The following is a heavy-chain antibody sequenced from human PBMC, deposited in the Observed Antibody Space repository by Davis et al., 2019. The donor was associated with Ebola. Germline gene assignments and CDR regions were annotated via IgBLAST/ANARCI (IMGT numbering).Heavy chain of an antibody. D-gene: IGHD2-2*01. Sequence: SETLSLTCTVSGGSVSSGSYYWSWIRQPPGKGLEWIGYIYYSGSTYYNPSLKSRVTISVDTSKNQFSLKLSSVTAADTVVYYCARARGCSSTSCLYYYYYMDVWGKGTTVTVSS. CDR2: IYYSGST. CDR3: ARARGCSSTSCLYYYYYMDV. J-gene: IGHJ6*03. V-gene: IGHV4-61*01. CDR1: GGSVSSGSYY.